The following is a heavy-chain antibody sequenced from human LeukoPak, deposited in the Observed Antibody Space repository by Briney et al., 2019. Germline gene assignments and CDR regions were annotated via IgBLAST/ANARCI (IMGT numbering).Heavy chain of an antibody. D-gene: IGHD6-19*01. CDR2: IKRDGSEK. CDR3: AKDMRQWLVKGFDY. V-gene: IGHV3-7*03. Sequence: PGGSLRLSCAASGFTFSSYWMTWVRQAPGKGLEWVANIKRDGSEKHYVDSVKGRFTISRDNAKNSLYLQMNSLRAEDTALYYCAKDMRQWLVKGFDYWGQGTLVTVSS. J-gene: IGHJ4*02. CDR1: GFTFSSYW.